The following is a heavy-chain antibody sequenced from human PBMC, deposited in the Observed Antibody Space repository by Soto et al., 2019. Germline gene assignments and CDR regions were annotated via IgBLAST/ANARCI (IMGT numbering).Heavy chain of an antibody. V-gene: IGHV3-11*01. CDR3: ARDRGLGTTDLDY. J-gene: IGHJ4*02. Sequence: SCVVSGFTFSDYYISWIRQAPGKGLEWVSYINRIGDTKYYADSLKGRFTISRDNAKSSVYLQMKGLRVDDTAVYYCARDRGLGTTDLDYWGKGTLVTVSS. CDR2: INRIGDTK. CDR1: GFTFSDYY.